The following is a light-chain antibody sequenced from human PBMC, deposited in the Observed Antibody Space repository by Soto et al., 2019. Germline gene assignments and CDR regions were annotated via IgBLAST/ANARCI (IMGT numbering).Light chain of an antibody. J-gene: IGKJ1*01. CDR1: QTINSW. CDR3: QQYDSYSSGP. CDR2: DAS. Sequence: DIQITPSPSTLSASVGDRVTITCPASQTINSWLAWYQQKPGKAPKVLIFDASSLKTGVPSRFSGSGSGTEFTLTISNLQPDDFATYYCQQYDSYSSGPFGQGTKVDIK. V-gene: IGKV1-5*01.